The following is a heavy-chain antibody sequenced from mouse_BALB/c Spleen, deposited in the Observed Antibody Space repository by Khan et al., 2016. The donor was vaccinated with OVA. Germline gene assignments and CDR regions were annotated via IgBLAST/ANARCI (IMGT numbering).Heavy chain of an antibody. J-gene: IGHJ4*01. Sequence: EVQLQESGPGLVKPSQSLSLTCTVTGYSITSDYAWNWIRQFPGNKLEWMGYISYSGSTNYNPSLKSRIPITRDTSKNQFFLQLNSVTTEDTATYYCARDGSRYNYAMDYWGQGTSVTVSS. D-gene: IGHD2-3*01. CDR2: ISYSGST. CDR3: ARDGSRYNYAMDY. V-gene: IGHV3-2*02. CDR1: GYSITSDYA.